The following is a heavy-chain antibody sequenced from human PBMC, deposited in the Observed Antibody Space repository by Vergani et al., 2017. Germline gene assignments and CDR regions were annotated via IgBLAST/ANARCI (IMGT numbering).Heavy chain of an antibody. CDR2: IKSKTDGGTT. CDR1: GFTFSNAW. CDR3: TTEGGQVGATPNDY. J-gene: IGHJ4*02. D-gene: IGHD1-26*01. V-gene: IGHV3-15*07. Sequence: EVQLVESGGGLVKPGGSLRLSCAASGFTFSNAWMNWVRQAPGKGLEWVGRIKSKTDGGTTDYAAPMKGRFTISRDDSINTLYLQMNSLKTEDTAVYYCTTEGGQVGATPNDYWGQGTLVTVSS.